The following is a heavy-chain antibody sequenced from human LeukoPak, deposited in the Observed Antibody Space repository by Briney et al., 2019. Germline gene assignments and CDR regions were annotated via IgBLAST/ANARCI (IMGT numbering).Heavy chain of an antibody. V-gene: IGHV4-4*02. Sequence: PSETLSLTCAVSGGSISSSYWWSWVRQPPGKGLEWIGEIYHSGGTNYNPSLKSRVTISVDKSTNQFSPKLSSVTAADTAVYYCARDRWYGSGKYYGMDVWGKGTTVTVSS. D-gene: IGHD3-10*01. J-gene: IGHJ6*04. CDR2: IYHSGGT. CDR1: GGSISSSYW. CDR3: ARDRWYGSGKYYGMDV.